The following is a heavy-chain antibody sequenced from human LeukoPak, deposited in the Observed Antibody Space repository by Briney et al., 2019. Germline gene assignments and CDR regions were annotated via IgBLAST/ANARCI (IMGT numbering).Heavy chain of an antibody. J-gene: IGHJ5*02. V-gene: IGHV4-39*01. D-gene: IGHD3-22*01. CDR1: GGSISSSSYY. CDR2: IYYSGST. Sequence: SETLSLTCTVSGGSISSSSYYWGWIRQPPGKGLEWIGSIYYSGSTYYNPSLKSRVTISVDTSKNQFSLKLSPVTAADTAVYYCARHSYYYDSSGYYYPHWFDPWGQGTLVTVSS. CDR3: ARHSYYYDSSGYYYPHWFDP.